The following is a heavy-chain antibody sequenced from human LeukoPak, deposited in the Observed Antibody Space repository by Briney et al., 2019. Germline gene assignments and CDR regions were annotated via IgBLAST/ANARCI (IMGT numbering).Heavy chain of an antibody. CDR3: ARVKSYYFDY. Sequence: SETLSLTRTVPGGSISSGDYYWSWIRQPPGKGLEWIGYIYYSGSTYYNPSLKSRVTISVDTSKNQFSLKLSSVTAADTAVYYCARVKSYYFDYRGQGTLVTVSS. CDR1: GGSISSGDYY. J-gene: IGHJ4*02. V-gene: IGHV4-30-4*08. CDR2: IYYSGST. D-gene: IGHD4-23*01.